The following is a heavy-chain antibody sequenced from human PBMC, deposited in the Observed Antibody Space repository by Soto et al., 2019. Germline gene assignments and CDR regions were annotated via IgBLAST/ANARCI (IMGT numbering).Heavy chain of an antibody. J-gene: IGHJ4*02. V-gene: IGHV4-39*01. CDR2: IYYSGST. D-gene: IGHD3-3*01. CDR3: ARRASITIFGVVITQTPFAGLYFDY. CDR1: GGSISSSSYY. Sequence: QLQLQESGPGLVKPSETLSLTCTVSGGSISSSSYYWGWIRQPPGKWLEWIGSIYYSGSTYYNPSLKSRVTISVDTSKNQFSLTLSSVTAADTAVYYCARRASITIFGVVITQTPFAGLYFDYWGQGTLVTVSS.